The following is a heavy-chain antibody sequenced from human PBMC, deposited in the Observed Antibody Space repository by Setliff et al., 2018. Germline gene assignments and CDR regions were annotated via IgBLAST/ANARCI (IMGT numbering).Heavy chain of an antibody. V-gene: IGHV1-2*04. Sequence: GASVKVSCKASGHTFTGYYMHWVRQAPGQGLEWMGWINPNSGGTNYAQKFQGWVTMTRDTSISTAYMELSRLRSDDTAVYYCARDRDSSGYPYYFDYWGQRTLVTVSS. D-gene: IGHD3-22*01. J-gene: IGHJ4*02. CDR1: GHTFTGYY. CDR3: ARDRDSSGYPYYFDY. CDR2: INPNSGGT.